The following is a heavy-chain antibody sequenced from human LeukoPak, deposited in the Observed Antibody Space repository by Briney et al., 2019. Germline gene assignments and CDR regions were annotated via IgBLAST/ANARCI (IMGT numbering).Heavy chain of an antibody. Sequence: GASVKVSCKASGGTFSSYDISWVRQAPGQGLEWMGGIIPIFGTANYAQKFQGRVTITADESTSTAYMELSSLRSEDTAVYYCARDMVIRDYYYYGMDVWGQGTTVTVSS. D-gene: IGHD3-22*01. CDR3: ARDMVIRDYYYYGMDV. CDR2: IIPIFGTA. V-gene: IGHV1-69*13. J-gene: IGHJ6*02. CDR1: GGTFSSYD.